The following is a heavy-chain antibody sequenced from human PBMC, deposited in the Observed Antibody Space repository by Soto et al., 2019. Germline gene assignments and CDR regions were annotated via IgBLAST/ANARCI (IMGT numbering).Heavy chain of an antibody. V-gene: IGHV2-5*02. CDR3: ARLVCSSTSCYARWLDP. CDR2: IYWDDDK. CDR1: GFSLSTSGVG. J-gene: IGHJ5*02. Sequence: SGATMVHPTQTLTLPCTLSGFSLSTSGVGVGWIRQPPGKTLEWLARIYWDDDKRYSTARKSRLTITKDTSKNQVLLTMTNIDPVDTATYYCARLVCSSTSCYARWLDPWGHGTLVTVSS. D-gene: IGHD2-2*01.